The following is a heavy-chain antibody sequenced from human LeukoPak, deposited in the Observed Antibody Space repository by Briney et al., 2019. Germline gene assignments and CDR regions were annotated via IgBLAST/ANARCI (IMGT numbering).Heavy chain of an antibody. CDR2: ISYSGST. D-gene: IGHD3-22*01. Sequence: PSETLSLTCTVSGGSISSYYWSWIRQPPGKGLEWIACISYSGSTKYNPSLKSRVTISVDTSRNQLSLKLSSVTAADTAVYYCAREPGFDSSGYLNWFDPWGQGTLVTVSS. CDR1: GGSISSYY. J-gene: IGHJ5*02. V-gene: IGHV4-59*01. CDR3: AREPGFDSSGYLNWFDP.